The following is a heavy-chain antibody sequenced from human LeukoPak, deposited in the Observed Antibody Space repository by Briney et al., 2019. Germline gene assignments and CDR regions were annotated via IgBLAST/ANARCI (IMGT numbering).Heavy chain of an antibody. Sequence: GGSLRLSCAASGFAFNTYAMHWVRQAPGQGLEWVAPIWHDGSKKFYANSVRGQFTISRNNSKNTVSLQMNNLRPEDTAVYYCAREIFGSGGYLDFWGQGTLVTVS. CDR2: IWHDGSKK. J-gene: IGHJ4*02. CDR1: GFAFNTYA. V-gene: IGHV3-33*08. CDR3: AREIFGSGGYLDF. D-gene: IGHD3-10*01.